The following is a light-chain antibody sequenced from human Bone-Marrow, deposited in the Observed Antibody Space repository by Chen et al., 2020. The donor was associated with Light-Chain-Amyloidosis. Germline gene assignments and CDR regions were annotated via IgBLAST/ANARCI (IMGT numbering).Light chain of an antibody. CDR1: NIGSTS. J-gene: IGLJ3*02. CDR2: DDS. Sequence: SYVLTQPSSVSVAPGQTATIACGGNNIGSTSVHWYQQTPGQAPLLVGYDDSDRPPGIPERLSGSNSGNTATLTISRVEAGDEADDYCQVWDRSSDRPVFGGGTKLTVL. CDR3: QVWDRSSDRPV. V-gene: IGLV3-21*02.